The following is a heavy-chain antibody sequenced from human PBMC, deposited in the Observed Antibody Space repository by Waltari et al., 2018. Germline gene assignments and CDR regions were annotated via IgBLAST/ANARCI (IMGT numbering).Heavy chain of an antibody. CDR2: IYYSGST. J-gene: IGHJ4*02. CDR3: ARGGDYGGNLDY. D-gene: IGHD4-17*01. CDR1: GGSISSGCYY. V-gene: IGHV4-31*03. Sequence: QVQLQESGPGLVKPSQTLSLTCTVSGGSISSGCYYWSWIRQHPGKGLEWIGYIYYSGSTYYNPSLKSRVTISVDTSKNQFSLKLSSVTAADTAVYYCARGGDYGGNLDYWGQGTLVTVSS.